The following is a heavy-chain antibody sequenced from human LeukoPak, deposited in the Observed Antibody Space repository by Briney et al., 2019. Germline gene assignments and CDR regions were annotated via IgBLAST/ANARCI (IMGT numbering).Heavy chain of an antibody. V-gene: IGHV1-18*01. J-gene: IGHJ5*02. D-gene: IGHD6-13*01. CDR1: GYTFTSYG. Sequence: ASVKVSCKASGYTFTSYGISWVRQAPGQGLEWMGWISAYNGNTNYAQKLQGRVTMTTDTSTSTAYMELRSLRSDDTAVYYCARDDGSSWAKINNWFDPWGQGTLVTVSS. CDR3: ARDDGSSWAKINNWFDP. CDR2: ISAYNGNT.